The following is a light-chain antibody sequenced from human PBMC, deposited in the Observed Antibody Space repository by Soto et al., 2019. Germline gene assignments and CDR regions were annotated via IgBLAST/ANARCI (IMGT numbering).Light chain of an antibody. J-gene: IGLJ2*01. Sequence: QSALTQPASVSGSPGQSITISCTGTSSDVGGYNYVSWYQHHPGKAPKAIIYDVSNRPSGVSNRFSGSKSGNTASLTISGLQAEDEADYYCSSYTISSTLVFGGGTKLTVL. CDR3: SSYTISSTLV. CDR1: SSDVGGYNY. V-gene: IGLV2-14*03. CDR2: DVS.